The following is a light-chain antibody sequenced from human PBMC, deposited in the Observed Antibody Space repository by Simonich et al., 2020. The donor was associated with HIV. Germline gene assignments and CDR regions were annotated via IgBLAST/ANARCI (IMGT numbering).Light chain of an antibody. J-gene: IGLJ2*01. CDR3: QSADSSGTYVV. V-gene: IGLV3-25*03. Sequence: SYELTQPHSVSVSPGPTARIPCSGDVFPNQYAYLFQQKTCQAPVQFLCKASERPSGIPERFSGSRSGTTVTLTISGVQAEDEADYYCQSADSSGTYVVFGGGTKLTVL. CDR2: KAS. CDR1: VFPNQY.